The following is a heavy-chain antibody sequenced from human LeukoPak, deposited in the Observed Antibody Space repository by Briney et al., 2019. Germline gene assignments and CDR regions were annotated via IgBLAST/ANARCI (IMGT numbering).Heavy chain of an antibody. J-gene: IGHJ2*01. CDR1: GFSFSSYA. Sequence: GGSLRLPCAASGFSFSSYAMSWVRQAPGKGLEWVSASTGGSTYYPDSVKGRFTVSRDNSKNTLYLQLNSLRAEDTAVYYCAKGALGAAYWYFDVWGRGTLVTVSS. D-gene: IGHD1-26*01. CDR3: AKGALGAAYWYFDV. CDR2: STGGST. V-gene: IGHV3-23*01.